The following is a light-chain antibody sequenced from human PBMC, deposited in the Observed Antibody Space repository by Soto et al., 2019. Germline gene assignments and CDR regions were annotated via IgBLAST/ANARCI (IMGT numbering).Light chain of an antibody. CDR3: QQQYSSPLT. CDR2: WAS. J-gene: IGKJ4*01. V-gene: IGKV4-1*01. CDR1: QSVLFSSSNKNY. Sequence: DIVMTQSPDSLAVSLGERATINCKSSQSVLFSSSNKNYLAWYQQKPGQPPKLLIYWASARESGVPDRFSGSGSGTDFTLTISSLQAEDVAVYYCQQQYSSPLTFGGGTKVEIK.